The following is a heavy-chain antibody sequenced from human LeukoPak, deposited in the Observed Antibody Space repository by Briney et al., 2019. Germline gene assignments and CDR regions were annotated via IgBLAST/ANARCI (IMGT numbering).Heavy chain of an antibody. CDR2: TYYRSKWYN. Sequence: SRTLSLTCAISGDSVSSNSAAWNWIRQSPSRGLEWLGRTYYRSKWYNDYAVSVKSRITINPDTSKNQFSLQLNSVTPEDTAVYYCARGDIVVVEGAFDIWGQGTMVTVSS. J-gene: IGHJ3*02. D-gene: IGHD2-2*01. CDR3: ARGDIVVVEGAFDI. V-gene: IGHV6-1*01. CDR1: GDSVSSNSAA.